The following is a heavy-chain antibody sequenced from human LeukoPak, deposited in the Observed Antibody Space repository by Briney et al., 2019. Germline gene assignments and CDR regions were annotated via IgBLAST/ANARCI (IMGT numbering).Heavy chain of an antibody. CDR3: ARGGARYFDL. Sequence: SETLSLTCAVYGGSFSGYYWSWIRQPPGKGLEWIGEINHSGSTNYNPSLKSRVTISVDTSKNQFSLKLSSVTAADTAVYCCARGGARYFDLWGRGTLVTVSS. D-gene: IGHD3-16*01. CDR1: GGSFSGYY. J-gene: IGHJ2*01. CDR2: INHSGST. V-gene: IGHV4-34*01.